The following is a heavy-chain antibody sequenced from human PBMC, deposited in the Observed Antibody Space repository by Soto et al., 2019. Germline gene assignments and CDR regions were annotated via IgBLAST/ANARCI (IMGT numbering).Heavy chain of an antibody. D-gene: IGHD2-2*01. J-gene: IGHJ4*02. CDR1: SGSISSYY. CDR2: IYYSGNT. CDR3: ARGYCSSTSCYEFDY. Sequence: QVQLQESGPGLVKPSETLSLTCTVSSGSISSYYWNWIRQPPGKGLEWIGSIYYSGNTNYSPSLKSRVTXSXXXSXXQSSLKLTSVTAADTAMYYCARGYCSSTSCYEFDYWGQGTLVTVSS. V-gene: IGHV4-59*01.